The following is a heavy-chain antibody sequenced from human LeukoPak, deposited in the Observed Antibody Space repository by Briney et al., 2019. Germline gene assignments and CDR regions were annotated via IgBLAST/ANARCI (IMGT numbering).Heavy chain of an antibody. V-gene: IGHV3-48*02. J-gene: IGHJ4*02. D-gene: IGHD4-23*01. CDR3: ARARGGGNSVPLSDC. Sequence: GGSLRLSCAASGFTFSSYSMNWVRQAPGKGLEWISYISSGSFSTYYADSVKGRFTVSRDNAKNSLYLQMHSLSDEDTAVYYCARARGGGNSVPLSDCWDQGTLVTVSS. CDR1: GFTFSSYS. CDR2: ISSGSFST.